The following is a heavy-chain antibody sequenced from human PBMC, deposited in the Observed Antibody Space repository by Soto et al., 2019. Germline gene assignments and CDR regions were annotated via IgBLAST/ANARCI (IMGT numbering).Heavy chain of an antibody. CDR2: IYYSGST. CDR1: GGSISSSSYY. Sequence: QLQLQESGPGLVKPSETLSLTCTVSGGSISSSSYYWGWIRQPPGKGLEWIGSIYYSGSTYYNPSLKSRVTISVDTSKNQFSLKLSSVTAADTAVYYCARLHSSWYYDAPTKNAYYFDYWGQGTLVTVSS. CDR3: ARLHSSWYYDAPTKNAYYFDY. J-gene: IGHJ4*02. V-gene: IGHV4-39*01. D-gene: IGHD6-13*01.